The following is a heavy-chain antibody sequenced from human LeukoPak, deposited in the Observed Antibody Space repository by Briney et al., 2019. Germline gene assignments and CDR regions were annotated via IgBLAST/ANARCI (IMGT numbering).Heavy chain of an antibody. CDR3: VKDENDYDGFYFDY. CDR1: GFTFDKYT. D-gene: IGHD4-23*01. CDR2: ITWDGVGT. V-gene: IGHV3-43*01. J-gene: IGHJ4*02. Sequence: PGGSLGLSCVASGFTFDKYTMHWVRQAPGEGLEWVSLITWDGVGTYYADSVKGRFTISRDNSKSSLYLQMNSLRTEDTALYYCVKDENDYDGFYFDYWGQGSLVTVSS.